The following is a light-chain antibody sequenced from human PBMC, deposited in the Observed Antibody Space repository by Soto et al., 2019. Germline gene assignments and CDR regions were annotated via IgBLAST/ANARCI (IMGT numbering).Light chain of an antibody. CDR2: DVD. J-gene: IGLJ2*01. CDR1: SSDVGGYNY. V-gene: IGLV2-11*01. CDR3: SSYRV. Sequence: QSALTQPRSVSGSPGQSVTISCTGVSSDVGGYNYVSWYQQHPGKAPELMIFDVDRRPSGVPDRFSGSKSGNTASLTISGLQAEDDADYYCSSYRVFGGGTQLTVL.